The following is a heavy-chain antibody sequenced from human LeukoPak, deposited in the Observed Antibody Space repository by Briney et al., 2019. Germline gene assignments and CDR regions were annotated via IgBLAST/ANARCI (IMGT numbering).Heavy chain of an antibody. CDR2: ISGNVGGT. D-gene: IGHD6-19*01. V-gene: IGHV3-23*01. Sequence: GGSLRLSCEASGFTFSSYAMTWVRQAPGKGLEWVSAISGNVGGTYYADSVKGRFTISRDNSKNTLYLQMNSLRAEDTAVYYCAGTSSGPERRGMDVWGQGTTVTVSS. CDR3: AGTSSGPERRGMDV. J-gene: IGHJ6*02. CDR1: GFTFSSYA.